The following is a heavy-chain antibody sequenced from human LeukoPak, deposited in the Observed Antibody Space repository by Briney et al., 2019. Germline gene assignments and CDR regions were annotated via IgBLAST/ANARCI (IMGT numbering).Heavy chain of an antibody. J-gene: IGHJ4*02. D-gene: IGHD6-19*01. CDR2: IRYDGSNK. CDR1: GFTFSSYG. CDR3: ARDPAVAGTEGYFDY. Sequence: GGSLRLSCAASGFTFSSYGMHWVRQAPGKGLEWVAVIRYDGSNKYYADSVKGRFTISRDNSKNTLYLQMNSLRAEDTAVYYCARDPAVAGTEGYFDYWGQGTLVTVSS. V-gene: IGHV3-33*01.